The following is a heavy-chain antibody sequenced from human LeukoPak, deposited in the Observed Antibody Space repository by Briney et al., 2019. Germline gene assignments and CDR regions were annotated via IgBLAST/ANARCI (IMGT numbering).Heavy chain of an antibody. D-gene: IGHD5-12*01. Sequence: GGSLRLSCVASGFTFTGYSMHWLRQAPGKGLEWLSIISFDAATEYYADSLQGQFTISRDNSENTVYLQMSSLRAEDTAVYYCAKVYSGYGYFDYWGQGTLVTVSS. V-gene: IGHV3-30*18. CDR3: AKVYSGYGYFDY. CDR1: GFTFTGYS. CDR2: ISFDAATE. J-gene: IGHJ4*02.